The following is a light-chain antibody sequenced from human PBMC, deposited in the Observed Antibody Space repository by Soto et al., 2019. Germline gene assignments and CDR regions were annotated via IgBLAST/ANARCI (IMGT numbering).Light chain of an antibody. V-gene: IGKV3-15*01. J-gene: IGKJ1*01. CDR2: GGS. CDR1: QSISNSY. CDR3: QKYDKWPRK. Sequence: EIVLTHSPFTLSLSPVERATLSCMASQSISNSYLAWYQQKPGQAPRLLIYGGSARAAGIPARFSGGGSGAEYTLTISSLQSEDFAVYYCQKYDKWPRKFGQGTKVDIK.